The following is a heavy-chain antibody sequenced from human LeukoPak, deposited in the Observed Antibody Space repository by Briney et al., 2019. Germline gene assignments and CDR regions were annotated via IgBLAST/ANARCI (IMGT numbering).Heavy chain of an antibody. CDR2: IYKDGKI. V-gene: IGHV3-53*05. CDR1: GFTVSSTY. Sequence: GRSLRLSCAASGFTVSSTYMSWVRQAPGKGLEWVSVIYKDGKIYYIDSVKGRFTISRDTSKNTLYLQMNSLRAEDTAVYYCARDGGVYSHDYWGQGTLVTVSS. D-gene: IGHD2-8*01. CDR3: ARDGGVYSHDY. J-gene: IGHJ4*02.